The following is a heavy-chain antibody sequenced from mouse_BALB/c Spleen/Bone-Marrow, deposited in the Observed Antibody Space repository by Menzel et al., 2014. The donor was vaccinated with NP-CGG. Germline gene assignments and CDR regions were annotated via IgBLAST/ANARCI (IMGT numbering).Heavy chain of an antibody. CDR2: INPSNGRT. CDR3: ARDGNCRYAMDY. J-gene: IGHJ4*01. V-gene: IGHV1S81*02. CDR1: GFTFTSYW. Sequence: VQLVESGDELVKPGASVKLSCMASGFTFTSYWIHWVKQRPGQGPEGIGKINPSNGRTNYNEKFKSKAALTEDKSSSTAYMQLSSLTSEDSAVYYCARDGNCRYAMDYWGQGTSVTVSS. D-gene: IGHD2-1*01.